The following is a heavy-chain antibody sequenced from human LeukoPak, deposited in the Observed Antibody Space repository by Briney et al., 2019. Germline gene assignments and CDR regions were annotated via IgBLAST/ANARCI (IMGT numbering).Heavy chain of an antibody. CDR2: INWNGGST. Sequence: PGGSLRLSCAASGFTFDDYGMSWVRQAPGKGLEWVSGINWNGGSTGYADSVKGRFTISRDNAKNSLYLQMNSLRAEDTALYYCAKGGLTTVPRGFDYWGQGIQVTVSS. CDR3: AKGGLTTVPRGFDY. V-gene: IGHV3-20*04. J-gene: IGHJ4*02. CDR1: GFTFDDYG. D-gene: IGHD4-17*01.